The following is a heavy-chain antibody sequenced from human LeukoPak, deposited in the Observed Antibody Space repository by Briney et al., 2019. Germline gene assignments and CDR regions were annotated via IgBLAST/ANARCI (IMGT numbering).Heavy chain of an antibody. CDR2: ISSRCNTI. Sequence: GGSLRLSCPAAGFTVRIYAMSWIRQAPGKGLEWVSYISSRCNTICCVDSVKGRLTMSRDNAKTSLYLQMTSLRAEETAVYYCARDVYDGLIGWKKGWLDLWGEGTLVTVSS. CDR3: ARDVYDGLIGWKKGWLDL. J-gene: IGHJ5*02. V-gene: IGHV3-11*01. D-gene: IGHD5/OR15-5a*01. CDR1: GFTVRIYA.